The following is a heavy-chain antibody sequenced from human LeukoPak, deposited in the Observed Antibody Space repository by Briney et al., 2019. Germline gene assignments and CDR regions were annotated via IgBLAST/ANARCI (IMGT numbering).Heavy chain of an antibody. Sequence: PGGSLRLSCAASGFTFDDYAMHWVRQAPGKGLEWVSLISGDGGSTYYADSVKGRFTISRDNSKNSLYLQMNSLRTEDTALYYCAKVGYNSFYYYSYYMDVWGKGTTVTVSS. CDR3: AKVGYNSFYYYSYYMDV. V-gene: IGHV3-43*02. D-gene: IGHD5-24*01. J-gene: IGHJ6*03. CDR1: GFTFDDYA. CDR2: ISGDGGST.